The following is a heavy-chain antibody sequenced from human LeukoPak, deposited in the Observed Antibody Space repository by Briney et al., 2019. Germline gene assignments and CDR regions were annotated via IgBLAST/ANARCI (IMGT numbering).Heavy chain of an antibody. CDR1: GFTFGSYG. CDR2: ISYDGSNK. D-gene: IGHD3-10*01. Sequence: GGSLRLSCAASGFTFGSYGMHWVRQAPGKGLEWVSVISYDGSNKYYADSVKGRFTISRENSKNPLYLQLNSLTAAAKAVYYCAKDYLYYYGSGSYYKPPDYWGQGTLVTVSS. J-gene: IGHJ4*02. CDR3: AKDYLYYYGSGSYYKPPDY. V-gene: IGHV3-30*18.